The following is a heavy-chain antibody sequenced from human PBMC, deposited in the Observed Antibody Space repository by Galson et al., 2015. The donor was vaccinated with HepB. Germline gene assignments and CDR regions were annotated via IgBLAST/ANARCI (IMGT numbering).Heavy chain of an antibody. CDR3: ARDTGRGITMHLDAFDI. CDR1: GFTFSSYS. D-gene: IGHD3-10*01. CDR2: ISSSSSYI. V-gene: IGHV3-21*01. J-gene: IGHJ3*02. Sequence: SLRLSCAASGFTFSSYSMNWVRQAPGKGLEWVSSISSSSSYIYYADSVKGRFTISRDNAKNSLYLQMNSLRAEDTAVYYCARDTGRGITMHLDAFDIWGQGTMVTVSS.